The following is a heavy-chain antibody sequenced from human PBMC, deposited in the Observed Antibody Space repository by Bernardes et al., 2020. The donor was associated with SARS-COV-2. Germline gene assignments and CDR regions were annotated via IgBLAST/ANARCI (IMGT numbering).Heavy chain of an antibody. CDR2: VDESGGNT. Sequence: GSLRLSCAASGFSFTKFYMSWVRQTPGNGLEWVSSVDESGGNTFYADSVKGRFIISRDNSNNILYLHMDSLRAADTAVYYCARIDEVTGRDYWGQGTLVTVSS. D-gene: IGHD6-19*01. CDR3: ARIDEVTGRDY. V-gene: IGHV3-23*01. J-gene: IGHJ4*02. CDR1: GFSFTKFY.